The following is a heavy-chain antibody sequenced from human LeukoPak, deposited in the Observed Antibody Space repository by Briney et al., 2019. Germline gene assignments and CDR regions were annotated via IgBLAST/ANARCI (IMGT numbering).Heavy chain of an antibody. CDR1: GGTFSSYA. Sequence: SVKVSCKASGGTFSSYAISWVRQAPGQGLEWMGGIIPIFGTANYAQKFQGRVAITADESTSTAYMELSSLRSEDTAVYYCARAESPSTYCSSTSCYYFDYWGQGTLVTASS. D-gene: IGHD2-2*01. J-gene: IGHJ4*02. V-gene: IGHV1-69*13. CDR3: ARAESPSTYCSSTSCYYFDY. CDR2: IIPIFGTA.